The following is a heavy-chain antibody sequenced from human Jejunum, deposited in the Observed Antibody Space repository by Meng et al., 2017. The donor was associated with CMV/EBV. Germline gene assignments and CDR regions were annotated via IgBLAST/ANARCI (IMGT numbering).Heavy chain of an antibody. V-gene: IGHV3-53*01. J-gene: IGHJ4*02. CDR3: AKVAMIRGVVFDF. D-gene: IGHD3-10*01. CDR2: IYRGGTT. Sequence: ASGFPVSTNSMSWVRQAPGKGLEWVSVIYRGGTTYYADSVKGRFTISRDNSKNTLYLQMNSLRADDTAVYYCAKVAMIRGVVFDFWGQGTLVTVSS. CDR1: GFPVSTNS.